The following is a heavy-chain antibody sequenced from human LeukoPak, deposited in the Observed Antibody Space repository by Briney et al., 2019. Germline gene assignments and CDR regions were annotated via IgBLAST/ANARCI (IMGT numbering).Heavy chain of an antibody. D-gene: IGHD3-9*01. CDR3: ARDEPPRYFDWLPSLSISGVLDY. CDR1: GFTFSSYA. V-gene: IGHV3-64*01. J-gene: IGHJ4*02. CDR2: ISSNGGST. Sequence: GGSLRPPCAASGFTFSSYAMHGVRQAPGKGLEYVSAISSNGGSTYYANSVKGRFTISRDNSKNTLYLQMGSLRAEDMAVYYCARDEPPRYFDWLPSLSISGVLDYWGQGTLVTVSS.